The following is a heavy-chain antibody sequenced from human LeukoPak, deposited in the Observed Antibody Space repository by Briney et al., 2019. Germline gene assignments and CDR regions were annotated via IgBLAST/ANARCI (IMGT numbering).Heavy chain of an antibody. Sequence: GGSLRLSCAASGFTFSSYSMNWVRQAPGKGLEWVSSISSSSSYIYYADSVKGRFTISRDNAKNSLYLQMNSLRAEDTAVYYCARDASYYGSGSSLGPLDPWGQGTLVTVSS. CDR2: ISSSSSYI. J-gene: IGHJ5*02. D-gene: IGHD3-10*01. V-gene: IGHV3-21*01. CDR3: ARDASYYGSGSSLGPLDP. CDR1: GFTFSSYS.